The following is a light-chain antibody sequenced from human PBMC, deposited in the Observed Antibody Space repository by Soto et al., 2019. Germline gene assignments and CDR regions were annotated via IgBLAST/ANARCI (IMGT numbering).Light chain of an antibody. CDR2: EGS. V-gene: IGLV2-23*01. Sequence: QSVLAQPASVSGSPGQSITISCTGTSSDVGSYNLVSWYQQHPGKAPKLMIYEGSKRPSGVSNRFSGSKSGNTASLTISGLQAEDEADYYCCSYAGSSSLYVFGTGTTVTV. J-gene: IGLJ1*01. CDR1: SSDVGSYNL. CDR3: CSYAGSSSLYV.